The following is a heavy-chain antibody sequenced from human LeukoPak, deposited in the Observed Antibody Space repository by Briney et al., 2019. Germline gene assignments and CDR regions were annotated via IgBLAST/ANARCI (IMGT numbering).Heavy chain of an antibody. CDR3: ARGSLTGVDGVVPRAFVI. V-gene: IGHV1-2*02. D-gene: IGHD3-3*01. CDR2: ITPNSGDT. Sequence: ASVTVSCKASGYTFTGYYLHWVRQAPGQGLEWMGWITPNSGDTNFAQKFQGRVIMTRDTSTTTAYMELNSLTSYDTALYYCARGSLTGVDGVVPRAFVIWGQGTMVTVSS. CDR1: GYTFTGYY. J-gene: IGHJ3*02.